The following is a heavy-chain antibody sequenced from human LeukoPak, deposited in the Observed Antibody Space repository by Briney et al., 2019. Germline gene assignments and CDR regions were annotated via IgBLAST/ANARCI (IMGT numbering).Heavy chain of an antibody. Sequence: PGGSLRLSCVASGFPFSSYWMTWVRKAPGKGLEWVANIKQDGSKKSYVDSVKGRFTISRDNAKNSLYLQMNSLRAEDTAVYYCAKDRSWSLHYGLDVWGQGTTVTVSS. CDR1: GFPFSSYW. D-gene: IGHD6-13*01. V-gene: IGHV3-7*03. CDR2: IKQDGSKK. CDR3: AKDRSWSLHYGLDV. J-gene: IGHJ6*02.